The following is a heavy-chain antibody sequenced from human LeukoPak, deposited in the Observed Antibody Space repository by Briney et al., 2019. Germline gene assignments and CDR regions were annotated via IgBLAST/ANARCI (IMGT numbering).Heavy chain of an antibody. CDR1: GFTFSSYA. CDR2: LSGSGGST. CDR3: AKGRGYCSSTTCYFPFDY. V-gene: IGHV3-23*01. Sequence: GGSLRLSCAASGFTFSSYAMSWVRQAPGKGLEWVSGLSGSGGSTYYTDSVQGRFTISRDNSKNTLYLQMNSLRAEDAAVDYCAKGRGYCSSTTCYFPFDYWGQGTLVTVSS. D-gene: IGHD2-2*01. J-gene: IGHJ4*02.